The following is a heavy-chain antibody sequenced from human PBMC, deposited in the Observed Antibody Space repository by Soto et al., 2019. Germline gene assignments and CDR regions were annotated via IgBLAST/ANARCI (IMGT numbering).Heavy chain of an antibody. Sequence: GESLKISCKGSGYSFTSYWIGWVRQMPWKGLEWMGIIYPGDSDTRYSPSFQGQVTISADKSISTAYLQWSSLKALDTAMYYCARPRSSSRNYYGMDVWGQGTTVTVSS. V-gene: IGHV5-51*01. CDR1: GYSFTSYW. CDR2: IYPGDSDT. CDR3: ARPRSSSRNYYGMDV. D-gene: IGHD6-13*01. J-gene: IGHJ6*02.